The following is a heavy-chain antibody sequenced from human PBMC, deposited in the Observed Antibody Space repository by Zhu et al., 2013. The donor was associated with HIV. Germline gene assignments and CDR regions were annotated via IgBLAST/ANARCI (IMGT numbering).Heavy chain of an antibody. J-gene: IGHJ4*02. Sequence: QVQLVQSGPEVKKPGASVNVSCQATGYISSNYGFGWVRQAPGQGLEWVGWISAYNGNTNYAQTLQGRVTLTTDTSTGTTYMELTSLRFDDTAMYYCARLRYSASSSFDYWGQGTLVTVSS. V-gene: IGHV1-18*01. D-gene: IGHD6-6*01. CDR3: ARLRYSASSSFDY. CDR1: GYISSNYG. CDR2: ISAYNGNT.